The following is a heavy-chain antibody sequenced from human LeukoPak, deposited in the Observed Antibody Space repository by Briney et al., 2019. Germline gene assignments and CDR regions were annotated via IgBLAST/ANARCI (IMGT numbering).Heavy chain of an antibody. CDR2: ISGSGGST. CDR1: GFNFSSYA. J-gene: IGHJ4*02. V-gene: IGHV3-23*01. Sequence: GGSLRLSCAASGFNFSSYAMSWVRQAPAKGLEWVSAISGSGGSTYYADSVKGRFTISRDNSKNTLYLQMNSLRAEDTAVYYCAKSSYYYDSSGYPQDYWGQGTLVTVSS. CDR3: AKSSYYYDSSGYPQDY. D-gene: IGHD3-22*01.